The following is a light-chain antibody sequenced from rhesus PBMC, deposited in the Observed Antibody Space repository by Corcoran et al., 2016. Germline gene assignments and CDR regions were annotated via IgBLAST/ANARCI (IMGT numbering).Light chain of an antibody. Sequence: DIQMTQSPSSLSASVGDRVTITCRASQGISSHLAWYPQKPGKAPKPLIYYASNLEIGVPSRFSGSGSGTEFTLTISSLQPEDFATYYGQQYNGDPWTFGQGTKVEIK. CDR3: QQYNGDPWT. J-gene: IGKJ1*01. CDR1: QGISSH. CDR2: YAS. V-gene: IGKV1-37*01.